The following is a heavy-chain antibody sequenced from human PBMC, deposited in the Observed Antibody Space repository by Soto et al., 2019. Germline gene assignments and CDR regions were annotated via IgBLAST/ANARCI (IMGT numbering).Heavy chain of an antibody. V-gene: IGHV3-64*01. CDR1: GFTFSSYA. D-gene: IGHD1-1*01. Sequence: GGSLRLSCAASGFTFSSYAMHWVRQAPGKGLEYVSAISSNGGSTYYANSVKGRFTISRDNSKNTLYLQMGSLRAEDMAVYYCAKSLGYPEYFQHWGQGTLVTVSS. CDR2: ISSNGGST. J-gene: IGHJ1*01. CDR3: AKSLGYPEYFQH.